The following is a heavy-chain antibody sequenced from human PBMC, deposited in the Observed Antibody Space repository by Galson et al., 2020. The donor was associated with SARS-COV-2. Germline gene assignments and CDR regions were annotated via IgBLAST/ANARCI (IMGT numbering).Heavy chain of an antibody. Sequence: SETLSLTCAVYGGSFSGYYWSWIRQPPGKGLEWIGEINHSGSTNYNPSLKSRVTISVDTSKNQFSLKLSSVTAADTAVYYCARGFIFGGYYGSGSQPRFGYFDYWGQGTLVTVSS. V-gene: IGHV4-34*01. CDR1: GGSFSGYY. CDR2: INHSGST. J-gene: IGHJ4*02. D-gene: IGHD3-10*01. CDR3: ARGFIFGGYYGSGSQPRFGYFDY.